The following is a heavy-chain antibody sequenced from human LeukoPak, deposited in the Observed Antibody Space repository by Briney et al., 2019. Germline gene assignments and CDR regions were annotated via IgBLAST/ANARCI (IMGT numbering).Heavy chain of an antibody. D-gene: IGHD3-3*01. J-gene: IGHJ4*02. V-gene: IGHV3-7*03. CDR3: TRVFGGYDVSDY. CDR2: IKKDGSQK. Sequence: GGSLRLSCAASGFTFSSFWMSWVRQAPGKGLEWVANIKKDGSQKYYVDSVEGRFTIPGDNAKSSLYLQMDSLRVDDTAVYYCTRVFGGYDVSDYWGQGTLVTVSS. CDR1: GFTFSSFW.